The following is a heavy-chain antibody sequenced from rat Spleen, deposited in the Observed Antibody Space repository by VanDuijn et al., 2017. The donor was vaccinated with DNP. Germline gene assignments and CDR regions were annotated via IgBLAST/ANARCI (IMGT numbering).Heavy chain of an antibody. J-gene: IGHJ2*01. CDR3: ARPNFGSPYYFDY. Sequence: EVQLVESGGGLVQSGRSLKVSCAASGFTFSDYNMAWVRQAPKKSLEWVATITYDGSKTYYRDSVKGRFTISRNNAKNTLYLQMDSLRSEDTATYYCARPNFGSPYYFDYWGQGVMVTVSS. V-gene: IGHV5-7*01. CDR2: ITYDGSKT. D-gene: IGHD1-3*01. CDR1: GFTFSDYN.